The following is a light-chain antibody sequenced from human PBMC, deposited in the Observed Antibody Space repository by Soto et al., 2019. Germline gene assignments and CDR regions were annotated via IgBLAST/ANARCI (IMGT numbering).Light chain of an antibody. V-gene: IGLV3-21*02. CDR1: NIGSKT. CDR2: DDS. Sequence: YDLTQPPSVSVAPGQTATITCRGNNIGSKTVHWYQQNPGQAPVLVVFDDSDRLSGIPERFSGSNSGNTATLTISRVEAGDEADYYCQVWDNSPDHRYVFGTGTKVTVL. CDR3: QVWDNSPDHRYV. J-gene: IGLJ1*01.